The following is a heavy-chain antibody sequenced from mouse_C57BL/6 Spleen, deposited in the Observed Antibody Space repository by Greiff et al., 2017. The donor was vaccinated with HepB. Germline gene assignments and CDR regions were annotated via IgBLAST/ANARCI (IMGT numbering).Heavy chain of an antibody. D-gene: IGHD1-1*01. J-gene: IGHJ4*01. V-gene: IGHV1-82*01. Sequence: VMLVESGPELVKPGASVKISCKASGYAFSSSWMNWVKQRPGKGLEWIGRIYPGDGDTNYNGKFKGKATLTADKSSSTAYMQLSSLTSEDSAVYFCARSADYYGSSSYAMDYWGQGTSVTVSS. CDR1: GYAFSSSW. CDR3: ARSADYYGSSSYAMDY. CDR2: IYPGDGDT.